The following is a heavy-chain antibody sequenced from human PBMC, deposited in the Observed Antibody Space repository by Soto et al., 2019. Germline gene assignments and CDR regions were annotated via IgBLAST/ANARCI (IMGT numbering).Heavy chain of an antibody. V-gene: IGHV4-39*01. CDR2: IYYSGST. CDR3: ARVLGHLGELSFSPAFDI. CDR1: GGSISSSSYY. J-gene: IGHJ3*02. D-gene: IGHD3-16*02. Sequence: SETLSLTCTVSGGSISSSSYYWGWIRQPPGKGLEWIGSIYYSGSTYYNPSLKSRVTISVDTSKNQFSLKLSSVTAADTAVYYCARVLGHLGELSFSPAFDIWGQGTMVTVSS.